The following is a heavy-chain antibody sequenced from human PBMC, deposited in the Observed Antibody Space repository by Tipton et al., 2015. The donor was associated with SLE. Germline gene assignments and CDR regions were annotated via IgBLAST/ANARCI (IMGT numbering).Heavy chain of an antibody. CDR3: ARGPCISTSCYSFDY. J-gene: IGHJ4*02. D-gene: IGHD2-2*01. CDR2: MNPNTGNT. Sequence: QSGAEVKKSGASVKVSCKASGYTFTNYKINWVRQATGQGLEWMGWMNPNTGNTGYAEKFKGRVTITRNTTISTAYMELTSLRSEDTAVYYCARGPCISTSCYSFDYWGQGTLVTVSS. CDR1: GYTFTNYK. V-gene: IGHV1-8*03.